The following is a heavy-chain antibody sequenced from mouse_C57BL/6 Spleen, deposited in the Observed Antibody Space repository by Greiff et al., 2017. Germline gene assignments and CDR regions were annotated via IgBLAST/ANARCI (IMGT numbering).Heavy chain of an antibody. D-gene: IGHD1-1*01. Sequence: QVQLKQSGTELVKPGASVKLSCKASGYTFTSYWMHWVKQRPGQGLAWIGNLNPSNGGTNYNEKFKSKATLTVDKSSSTAYMQLSSLTSEDSAVYYGAITTGVAKINYAMGYWGQGASVTVSS. CDR3: AITTGVAKINYAMGY. CDR2: LNPSNGGT. CDR1: GYTFTSYW. V-gene: IGHV1-53*01. J-gene: IGHJ4*01.